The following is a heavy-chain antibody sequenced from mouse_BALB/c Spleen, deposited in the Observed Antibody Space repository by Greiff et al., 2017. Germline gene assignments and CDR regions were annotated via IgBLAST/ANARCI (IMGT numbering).Heavy chain of an antibody. Sequence: EVQVVESGGGLVQPGGSLKLSCAASGFTFSSYTMSWVRQTPEKRLEWVAYISNGGGSTYYPDTVKGRFTISRDNAKNTLYLQMSSLKSEDTAMYYCARHYGNYYFDYWGQGTTLTVSS. CDR2: ISNGGGST. V-gene: IGHV5-12-2*01. D-gene: IGHD2-1*01. CDR1: GFTFSSYT. CDR3: ARHYGNYYFDY. J-gene: IGHJ2*01.